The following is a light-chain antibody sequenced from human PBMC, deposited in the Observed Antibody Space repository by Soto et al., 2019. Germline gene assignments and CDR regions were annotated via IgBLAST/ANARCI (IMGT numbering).Light chain of an antibody. CDR1: SSNIGAGYD. CDR3: QSYDSRRSGARV. V-gene: IGLV1-40*01. J-gene: IGLJ1*01. CDR2: GNS. Sequence: QSVLTQPPSVSGAPGQRVTISCTGSSSNIGAGYDVHWYQQLPGTAPKLLIYGNSNRPSGVPDRFSGSTSGTSASLAITGLQAEAEAAYRRQSYDSRRSGARVFGTGTKLNAL.